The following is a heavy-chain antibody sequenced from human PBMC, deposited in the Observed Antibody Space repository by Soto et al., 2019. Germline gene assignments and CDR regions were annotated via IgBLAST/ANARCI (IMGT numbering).Heavy chain of an antibody. CDR1: GYTFTRYG. J-gene: IGHJ6*02. Sequence: VASVKVSCKASGYTFTRYGISWVRQAPGQGLEWMGWISGYNGDTNYAKKFQDRVSMTIDTSTGTAYMELRSLTSDDTAIYYCAKNGQPPYYYYGLDVWGQGTKVTAP. D-gene: IGHD2-8*01. CDR2: ISGYNGDT. CDR3: AKNGQPPYYYYGLDV. V-gene: IGHV1-18*01.